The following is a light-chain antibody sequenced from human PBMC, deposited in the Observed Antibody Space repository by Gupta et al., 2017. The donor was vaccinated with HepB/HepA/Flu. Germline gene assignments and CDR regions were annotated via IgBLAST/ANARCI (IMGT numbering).Light chain of an antibody. J-gene: IGKJ1*01. CDR3: QHYGSSPWT. Sequence: EIVLTQSPGTLSLSPGERATLSCRASQSVSSSYLAWYQQKPGQAPRLLIYGTYSRATGIPDRVSGSGSGTDFTLTISRLEPEDFAVYYCQHYGSSPWTFGQGTEVEIK. CDR1: QSVSSSY. CDR2: GTY. V-gene: IGKV3-20*01.